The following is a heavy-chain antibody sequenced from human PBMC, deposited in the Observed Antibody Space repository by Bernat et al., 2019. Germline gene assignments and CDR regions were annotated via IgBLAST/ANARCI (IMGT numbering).Heavy chain of an antibody. CDR3: ARLWFGEASFGYYYGMDV. CDR1: GYTFTSYA. Sequence: QVQLVQSGAEVKKPGASVKVSCKASGYTFTSYAMHWVRQAPGQRLEWMGWINAGNGNTKYSQKFQGRVTITRDTSASTAYMELSSLRSEDTAVYYCARLWFGEASFGYYYGMDVWGQGTTVTVSS. CDR2: INAGNGNT. D-gene: IGHD3-10*01. J-gene: IGHJ6*02. V-gene: IGHV1-3*01.